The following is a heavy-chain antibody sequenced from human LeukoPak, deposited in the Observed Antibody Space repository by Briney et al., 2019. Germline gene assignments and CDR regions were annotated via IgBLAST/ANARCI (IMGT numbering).Heavy chain of an antibody. J-gene: IGHJ4*02. CDR3: ARELPYGDYVTGFDY. V-gene: IGHV4-30-2*01. D-gene: IGHD4-17*01. CDR2: IYHSGST. CDR1: GGSISSGGYY. Sequence: PSETLSLTCTVSGGSISSGGYYWSWIRQPPGKGLEWIGYIYHSGSTYYNPSLKSRVTISVDRSKNQFSLKLSSVTAADTAVYYCARELPYGDYVTGFDYWGQGTLVTVSS.